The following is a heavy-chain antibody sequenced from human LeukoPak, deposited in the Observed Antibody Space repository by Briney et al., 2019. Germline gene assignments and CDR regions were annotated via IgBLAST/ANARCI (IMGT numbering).Heavy chain of an antibody. CDR2: ISSSSSYI. D-gene: IGHD6-13*01. V-gene: IGHV3-21*01. Sequence: GGSLRLPCAASGFTFSSYSMNWVRQAPGKGLEWVSSISSSSSYIYYADSVKGRFTISRDNAKNSLYLQMNSLRAEDTAVYYCARDLKQLVRSAFDIWGQGTMVTVSS. J-gene: IGHJ3*02. CDR3: ARDLKQLVRSAFDI. CDR1: GFTFSSYS.